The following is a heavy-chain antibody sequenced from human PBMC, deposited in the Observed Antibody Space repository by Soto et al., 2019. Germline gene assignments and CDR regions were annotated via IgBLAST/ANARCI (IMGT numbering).Heavy chain of an antibody. D-gene: IGHD1-26*01. J-gene: IGHJ6*02. V-gene: IGHV1-8*02. CDR3: ARVRWEQIYYNYGRDV. Sequence: QVQLVQSGAEVKKPGASVKDSCKASGYTFTSYDINWVRQATGQGLEWMGWMNPNSGNTGYARTFQGRVTMTRNTSIRTAYMELSSLRSEYTAVYYCARVRWEQIYYNYGRDVWGQGTTVPVS. CDR1: GYTFTSYD. CDR2: MNPNSGNT.